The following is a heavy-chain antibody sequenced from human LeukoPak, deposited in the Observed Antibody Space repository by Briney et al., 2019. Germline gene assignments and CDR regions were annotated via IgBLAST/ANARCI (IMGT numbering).Heavy chain of an antibody. D-gene: IGHD6-13*01. CDR1: GYSFTSYW. J-gene: IGHJ4*02. CDR2: IDPSDSYT. Sequence: KGGESLQISCKGSGYSFTSYWISWVRQMPGKGLEWMGRIDPSDSYTNYSPSFQGHVTISADKSISTAYLQWSSLKASDTAMYYCASYSYSSSWYTRVGYWGQGTLVTVSS. V-gene: IGHV5-10-1*01. CDR3: ASYSYSSSWYTRVGY.